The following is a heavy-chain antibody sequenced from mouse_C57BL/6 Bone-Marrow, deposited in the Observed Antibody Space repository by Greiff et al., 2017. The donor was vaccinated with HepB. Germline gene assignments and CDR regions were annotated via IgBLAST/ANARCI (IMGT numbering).Heavy chain of an antibody. D-gene: IGHD2-12*01. CDR3: TAHHSSSRGMDY. CDR2: IRLKSDNYAT. J-gene: IGHJ4*01. V-gene: IGHV6-3*01. Sequence: EVKVEESGGGLVQPGGSMKLSCVASGFTFSNYWMNWVRQSPEKGLEWVAQIRLKSDNYATHYAVSVKGRFTISRDDSKSSVYLQMNNLRAEDTGIYYCTAHHSSSRGMDYWGQGTSVTVSS. CDR1: GFTFSNYW.